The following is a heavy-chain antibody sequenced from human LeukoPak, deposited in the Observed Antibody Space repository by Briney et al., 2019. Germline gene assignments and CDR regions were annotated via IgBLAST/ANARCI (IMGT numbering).Heavy chain of an antibody. CDR1: GYTFTSYD. D-gene: IGHD2-2*01. Sequence: ASVKVSCKASGYTFTSYDINWVRQAPGQGLEWMGWINPNSGGTNYAQKFQGRVTMTRDTSISTAYMELSRLRSDDTAVYYCARGYCSSTSCYWGLTHWFDPWGQGTLVTVSS. V-gene: IGHV1-2*02. CDR3: ARGYCSSTSCYWGLTHWFDP. J-gene: IGHJ5*02. CDR2: INPNSGGT.